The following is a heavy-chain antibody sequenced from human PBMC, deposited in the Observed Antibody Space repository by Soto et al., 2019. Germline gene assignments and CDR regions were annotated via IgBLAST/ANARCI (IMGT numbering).Heavy chain of an antibody. CDR1: GFTFSSYA. V-gene: IGHV3-30-3*01. D-gene: IGHD3-22*01. CDR2: ISYDGSNK. CDR3: ARVPRDDGLRSIDY. J-gene: IGHJ4*02. Sequence: QVQLVESGGGVVQPGRSLRLYCAASGFTFSSYAMHWVRQAPGKGLEWVAVISYDGSNKYYADSVKGRFTISRDNSKNTLYLQMNSLRAEDTAVYYCARVPRDDGLRSIDYWGQGTLVTVSS.